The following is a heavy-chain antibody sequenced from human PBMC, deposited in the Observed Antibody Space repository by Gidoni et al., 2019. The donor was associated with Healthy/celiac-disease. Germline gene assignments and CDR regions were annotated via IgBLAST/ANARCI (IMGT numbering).Heavy chain of an antibody. CDR1: GGSFSGYY. Sequence: QVQLQQWGAGLLKPSETLSLTCAVYGGSFSGYYWSWIRQPPGKGLEWIGEINHSGSTNYNPSLKSRVTISVDTSKNQFSLKLSSVTAADTAVYYCARSHYDSSGYYRPLYNWFDPWGQGTLVTVSS. J-gene: IGHJ5*02. CDR3: ARSHYDSSGYYRPLYNWFDP. D-gene: IGHD3-22*01. V-gene: IGHV4-34*01. CDR2: INHSGST.